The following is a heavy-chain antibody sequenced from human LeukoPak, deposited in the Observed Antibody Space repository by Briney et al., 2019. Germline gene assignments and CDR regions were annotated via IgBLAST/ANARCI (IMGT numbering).Heavy chain of an antibody. Sequence: ASVKVSCKVSGYTFTDYYMHWVQQAPGKGLEWMGLVDPEDGETIYAKKFQGRVTITADTSTDTAYMELSSLRSEDTAVYYCATMEYCSGGSCPDWGQGTLVTVSS. CDR2: VDPEDGET. CDR1: GYTFTDYY. V-gene: IGHV1-69-2*01. CDR3: ATMEYCSGGSCPD. D-gene: IGHD2-15*01. J-gene: IGHJ4*02.